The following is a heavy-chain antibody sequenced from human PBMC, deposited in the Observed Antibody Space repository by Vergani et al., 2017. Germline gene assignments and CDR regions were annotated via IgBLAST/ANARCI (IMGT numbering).Heavy chain of an antibody. CDR3: ARDHRDYNNYPGTFDI. J-gene: IGHJ3*02. Sequence: QVQHVESGGGLVKPGRSLRLSCAASGFSFSDHYMTWIRQAPGKGLEWVSYISNSGNTIEYADSVKGRFSISRDNAKSSLFLQMDSLRAEDTAVYYCARDHRDYNNYPGTFDIWGQGSMVTVSS. D-gene: IGHD5-24*01. CDR1: GFSFSDHY. V-gene: IGHV3-11*01. CDR2: ISNSGNTI.